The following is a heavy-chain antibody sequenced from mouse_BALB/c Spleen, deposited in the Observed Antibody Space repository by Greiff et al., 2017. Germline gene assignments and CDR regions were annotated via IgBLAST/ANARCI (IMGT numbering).Heavy chain of an antibody. CDR1: GYAFSSYW. CDR3: ARRTATYYFDY. J-gene: IGHJ2*01. D-gene: IGHD1-2*01. V-gene: IGHV1-80*01. Sequence: QVQLQQSGAELVRPGSSVKISCKASGYAFSSYWMNWVKQRPGQGLEWIGQIYPGDGGTNYNGKFKGKATLTADKSSSTAYMQLSSLTSEDSAVYFCARRTATYYFDYWGQGTTLTVSS. CDR2: IYPGDGGT.